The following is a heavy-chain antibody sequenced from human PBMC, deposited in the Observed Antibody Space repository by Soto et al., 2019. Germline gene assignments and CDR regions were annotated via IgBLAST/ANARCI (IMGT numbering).Heavy chain of an antibody. CDR2: ISGSGGST. CDR3: AKVALPAVVTADFDF. D-gene: IGHD2-21*02. V-gene: IGHV3-23*01. J-gene: IGHJ4*02. CDR1: GFTFSSYA. Sequence: GGSLRLSCAASGFTFSSYAMSWVRQAPGKGLEWVSVISGSGGSTYYADSVKGRFTISRDNSKNTLYLQMNSLRAEDTAVYYCAKVALPAVVTADFDFPGQGVLVSVSS.